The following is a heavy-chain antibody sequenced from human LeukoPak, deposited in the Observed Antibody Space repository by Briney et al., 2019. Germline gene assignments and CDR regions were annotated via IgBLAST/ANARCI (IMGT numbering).Heavy chain of an antibody. CDR1: GVSISNYY. CDR3: ARGGASSKFFDA. CDR2: IYYDGTT. J-gene: IGHJ4*02. V-gene: IGHV4-59*01. Sequence: SETLSLTCSVSGVSISNYYWSWLRQPPGKGLEWIAFIYYDGTTNYNPSLTSRATISVDTSKNQYSLTLISVTPADTAVYYCARGGASSKFFDAWGQGILVTVSS. D-gene: IGHD6-6*01.